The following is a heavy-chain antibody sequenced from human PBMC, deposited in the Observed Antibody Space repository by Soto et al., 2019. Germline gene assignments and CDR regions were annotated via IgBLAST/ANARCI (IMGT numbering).Heavy chain of an antibody. Sequence: SLKISCAASGFTFDDYAMHWVRQAPGKGLEWVSGISWDSSGIIYADSVKGRFIISRDNAKNSLYLQMNSLRAEDTALYYCARDLNYGLFDYWGQGTLVTVSS. CDR2: ISWDSSGI. CDR3: ARDLNYGLFDY. CDR1: GFTFDDYA. D-gene: IGHD4-17*01. V-gene: IGHV3-9*01. J-gene: IGHJ4*02.